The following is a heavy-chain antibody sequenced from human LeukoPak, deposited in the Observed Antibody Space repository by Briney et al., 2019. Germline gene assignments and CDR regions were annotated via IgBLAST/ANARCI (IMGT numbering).Heavy chain of an antibody. CDR3: ASGSGYDYAFDI. Sequence: ASVKVSCKASGYTFTSYDINWVRQATGQGLEWLGWMNPNSGNTGYAQKFQGRVTMTRNTSISTAYMELSSLRSEDTAVYYCASGSGYDYAFDIWGQGTMVTVSS. J-gene: IGHJ3*02. CDR2: MNPNSGNT. D-gene: IGHD5-12*01. CDR1: GYTFTSYD. V-gene: IGHV1-8*01.